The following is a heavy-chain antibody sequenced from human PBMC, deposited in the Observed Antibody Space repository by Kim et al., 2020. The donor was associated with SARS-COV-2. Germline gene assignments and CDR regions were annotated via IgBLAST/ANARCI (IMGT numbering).Heavy chain of an antibody. CDR3: AREGGSGDFDY. Sequence: ASVKVSCKASGYTFTAYYIHWVRQAPGQGLEWMGRINPNSGGTNYAQKFQGRVTMTRDTSIRTAYMELSSLTFDDTVVYYCAREGGSGDFDYWGQGTLVT. D-gene: IGHD3-10*01. J-gene: IGHJ4*02. CDR2: INPNSGGT. V-gene: IGHV1-2*05. CDR1: GYTFTAYY.